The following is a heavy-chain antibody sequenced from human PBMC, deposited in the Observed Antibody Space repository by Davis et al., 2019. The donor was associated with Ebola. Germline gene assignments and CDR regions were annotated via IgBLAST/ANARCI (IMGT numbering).Heavy chain of an antibody. Sequence: MPGGSLRLSCIVSGGSISSYYWSWIRQPPGKGLEWIGYIYYSGITNYNPSLKSRVTISVDTSKNQFSLKLSSVTAADTATYYCARSVFYDSSGYYVHWYYDLWGRGTLVTVSS. CDR2: IYYSGIT. CDR1: GGSISSYY. D-gene: IGHD3-22*01. V-gene: IGHV4-59*01. CDR3: ARSVFYDSSGYYVHWYYDL. J-gene: IGHJ2*01.